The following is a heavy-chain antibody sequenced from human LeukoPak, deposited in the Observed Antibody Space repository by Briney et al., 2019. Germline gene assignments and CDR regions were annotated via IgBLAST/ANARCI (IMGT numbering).Heavy chain of an antibody. CDR1: GYTFTGYY. Sequence: ASVKVSCKASGYTFTGYYMHWVRQAPGQGLEWMGRINPNSGGTNYAQKFQGRVTMTRDTSISTAYMELSRLRSDDTAVYYCARAFSTTSYNWFDPWGQGTLVTVSS. CDR2: INPNSGGT. J-gene: IGHJ5*02. D-gene: IGHD2-2*01. CDR3: ARAFSTTSYNWFDP. V-gene: IGHV1-2*06.